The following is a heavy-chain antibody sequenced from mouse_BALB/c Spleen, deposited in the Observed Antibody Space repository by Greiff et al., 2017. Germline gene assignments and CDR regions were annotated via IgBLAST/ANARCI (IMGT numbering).Heavy chain of an antibody. V-gene: IGHV5-6*01. Sequence: EVMLVESGGDLVKPGGSLKLSCAASGFTFSSYGMSWVRQTPDKRLEWVATISSGGSYTYYPDSVKGRFTISRDNAKNTLYLQMSSLKSEDTAMYYCARHHDGYLYYAMDYWGQGTSVTVSS. J-gene: IGHJ4*01. D-gene: IGHD2-3*01. CDR1: GFTFSSYG. CDR2: ISSGGSYT. CDR3: ARHHDGYLYYAMDY.